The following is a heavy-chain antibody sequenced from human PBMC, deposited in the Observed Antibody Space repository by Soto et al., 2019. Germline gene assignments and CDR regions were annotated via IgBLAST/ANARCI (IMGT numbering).Heavy chain of an antibody. V-gene: IGHV4-4*02. CDR2: IHHSGAT. Sequence: QVQLQESGPGLVQPSGTLSLTCAVSGDSITGDNWWSWVRQPPGKGLEWIGEIHHSGATNYNPSLKSRVTRSVDKSNNQFSLKLNSVTAADTAMFYCATQGFYRMGVWGRGTTVTVSS. J-gene: IGHJ6*02. CDR1: GDSITGDNW. CDR3: ATQGFYRMGV.